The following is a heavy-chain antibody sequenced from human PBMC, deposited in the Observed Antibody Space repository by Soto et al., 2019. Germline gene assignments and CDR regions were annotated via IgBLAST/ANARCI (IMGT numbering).Heavy chain of an antibody. CDR2: IWYDGSNK. V-gene: IGHV3-33*01. D-gene: IGHD3-3*01. J-gene: IGHJ4*02. CDR1: GFTFSSYG. CDR3: ARGDYDFWSGPFDY. Sequence: GGSLRLSCAASGFTFSSYGMHWVRQAPGKGLEWVAVIWYDGSNKYYADSVKGRFTISRDNSKNTLYLQMNSLRAEDTAVYYCARGDYDFWSGPFDYWGQGTLVTVSS.